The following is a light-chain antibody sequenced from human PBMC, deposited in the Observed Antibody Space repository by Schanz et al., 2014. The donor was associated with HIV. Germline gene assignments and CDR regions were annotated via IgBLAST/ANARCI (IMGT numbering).Light chain of an antibody. J-gene: IGKJ2*01. V-gene: IGKV1-5*03. Sequence: DIQLTQSPSTLSASIGDRVIITCRASQSISTWLAWYQQKPGKAPNLLIYKSSTLESGVPSRFSGSGYGTEFTLTISSLQPEDFATYYCLQYNSYPFTFGQGTRLEIK. CDR3: LQYNSYPFT. CDR1: QSISTW. CDR2: KSS.